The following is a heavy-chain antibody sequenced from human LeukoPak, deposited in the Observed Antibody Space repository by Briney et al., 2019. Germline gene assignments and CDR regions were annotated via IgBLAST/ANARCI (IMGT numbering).Heavy chain of an antibody. J-gene: IGHJ4*02. CDR2: INWNSDTK. D-gene: IGHD5-24*01. Sequence: PGGSLRLSCVGSGFAFHNYAMYWVRRPPGKGLEWVSAINWNSDTKAYADSVKGRFTISRDRARNSLYLQMNSLRVEDTAVYYCARDYKYAFDNWGQGTLVTVSS. V-gene: IGHV3-9*01. CDR3: ARDYKYAFDN. CDR1: GFAFHNYA.